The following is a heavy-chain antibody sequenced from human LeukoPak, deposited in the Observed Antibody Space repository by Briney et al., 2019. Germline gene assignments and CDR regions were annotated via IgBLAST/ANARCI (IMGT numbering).Heavy chain of an antibody. J-gene: IGHJ6*02. CDR1: GFTFSSYA. D-gene: IGHD3-22*01. Sequence: GGSLRLSCAASGFTFSSYAMSWVRQAPGKGLEWVSGISGSGGSTYYADSVKGRFTISRDNSKNTLYPQMNSLRAEDTAVYYCAKVPDYYDSSGYYYYYGMDVWGQGTTVTVSS. CDR2: ISGSGGST. CDR3: AKVPDYYDSSGYYYYYGMDV. V-gene: IGHV3-23*01.